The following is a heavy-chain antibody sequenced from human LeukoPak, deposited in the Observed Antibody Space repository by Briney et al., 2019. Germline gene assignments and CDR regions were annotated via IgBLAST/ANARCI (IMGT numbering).Heavy chain of an antibody. CDR2: INANSGDT. V-gene: IGHV1-2*02. CDR1: GYTLTELS. Sequence: GASVEVSCKVSGYTLTELSMHWVRQAPGKGLEWMGWINANSGDTKYAQKFQGRVTMTRDTSISTAYMELSRLRSDDTAMYYCAREISGYSDYWGQGTLVTVSS. D-gene: IGHD3-22*01. CDR3: AREISGYSDY. J-gene: IGHJ4*02.